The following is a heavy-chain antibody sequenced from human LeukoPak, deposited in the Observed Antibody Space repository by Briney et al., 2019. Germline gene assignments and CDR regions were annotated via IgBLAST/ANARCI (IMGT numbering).Heavy chain of an antibody. D-gene: IGHD2-21*01. V-gene: IGHV1-2*02. CDR1: GYTFTGYY. CDR3: ARDVVASVETSYGMDV. CDR2: INPNSGGT. J-gene: IGHJ6*02. Sequence: ASAKVSCKASGYTFTGYYMHWVRQAPGQGLEWMGWINPNSGGTNYAQKFQGRVTMTRDTSISTAYMELSRLRSDDTAVYYCARDVVASVETSYGMDVWGQGTTVTVS.